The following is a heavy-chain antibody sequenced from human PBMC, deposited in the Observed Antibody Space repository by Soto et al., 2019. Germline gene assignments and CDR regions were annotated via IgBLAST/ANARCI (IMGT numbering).Heavy chain of an antibody. D-gene: IGHD2-15*01. CDR1: GFTVSSNY. CDR3: AREAIYCSGGSCQNWFDS. Sequence: GVSLRLSCAASGFTVSSNYMSWVRQAPGKGLEWVSVIYSGGSTYYADSVNGRFTISRDNSKNTLYLQMNSLRAEDTAVYYCAREAIYCSGGSCQNWFDSWCQGT. CDR2: IYSGGST. J-gene: IGHJ5*01. V-gene: IGHV3-53*01.